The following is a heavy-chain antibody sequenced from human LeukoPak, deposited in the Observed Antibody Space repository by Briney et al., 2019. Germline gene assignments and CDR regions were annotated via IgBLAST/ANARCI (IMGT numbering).Heavy chain of an antibody. J-gene: IGHJ4*02. D-gene: IGHD1-26*01. Sequence: GGSLRLSCAASGFTFSSYEMNWVRQAPGKGLEWVSYISSSGSTIYYAGSVKGRFTISRDNAKNSLYLQMNSLRAEDTAVYYCARGYLEVGATLFDYWGQGTLVTVSS. V-gene: IGHV3-48*03. CDR2: ISSSGSTI. CDR3: ARGYLEVGATLFDY. CDR1: GFTFSSYE.